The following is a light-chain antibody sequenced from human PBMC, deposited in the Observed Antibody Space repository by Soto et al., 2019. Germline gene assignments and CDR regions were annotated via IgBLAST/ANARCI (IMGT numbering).Light chain of an antibody. Sequence: EIVMTQSPATLSVSPGERVTLSCRASQSVRTNLAWHQQKPGQAPRPLIYGASTRATGVPARFSGSGSGTEFTLTISSLQSEDFAVYYCQHYNNLWGFGGGTKVEIK. CDR3: QHYNNLWG. V-gene: IGKV3-15*01. CDR2: GAS. CDR1: QSVRTN. J-gene: IGKJ4*01.